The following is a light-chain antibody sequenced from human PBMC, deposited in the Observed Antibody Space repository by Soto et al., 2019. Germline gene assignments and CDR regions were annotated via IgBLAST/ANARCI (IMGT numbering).Light chain of an antibody. V-gene: IGLV1-44*01. CDR3: AAWDDSLNGWV. J-gene: IGLJ3*02. CDR1: SSNIGSNT. Sequence: QSVLTQPPSASGTPGQRVTISCSGSSSNIGSNTVNWYQQLPGTAPKLLIYSKNQRPSGVPDRFSGSKPGTSASLAISGLQSEDEADYYCAAWDDSLNGWVFGGGTKLTVL. CDR2: SKN.